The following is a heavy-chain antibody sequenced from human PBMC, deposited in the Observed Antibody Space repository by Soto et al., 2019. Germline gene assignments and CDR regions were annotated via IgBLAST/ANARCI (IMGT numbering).Heavy chain of an antibody. CDR1: GGSISSGDYY. CDR3: AREGIHYYGSGSPFDY. V-gene: IGHV4-30-4*01. J-gene: IGHJ4*02. D-gene: IGHD3-10*01. CDR2: IYYSGST. Sequence: SETLSLTCTVSGGSISSGDYYWSWIRQPPGKGLEWIGYIYYSGSTYYNPSLKSRVTISVDTSKNQFSLKLSSVTAADTAVYYCAREGIHYYGSGSPFDYWGQGTLVTVSS.